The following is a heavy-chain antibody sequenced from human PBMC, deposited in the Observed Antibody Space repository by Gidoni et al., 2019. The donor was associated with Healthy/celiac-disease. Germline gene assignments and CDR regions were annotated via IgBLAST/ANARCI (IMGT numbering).Heavy chain of an antibody. J-gene: IGHJ4*02. CDR2: ISSNGGST. CDR3: VTPFGVVINHLDY. V-gene: IGHV3-64D*09. D-gene: IGHD3-3*01. CDR1: GFPFSSYA. Sequence: EVQLVESGGGLVQPGGYLSLSCSASGFPFSSYAMHWVRQAPGKGLEYVSAISSNGGSTYYADSVKGRFTISRDNSKNTLYLQMSSLRAEDTAVYYCVTPFGVVINHLDYWGQGTLVTVSS.